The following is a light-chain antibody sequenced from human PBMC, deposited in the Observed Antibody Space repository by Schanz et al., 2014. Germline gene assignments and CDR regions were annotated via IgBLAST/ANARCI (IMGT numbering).Light chain of an antibody. J-gene: IGKJ2*01. Sequence: DIVMTQTPLSLSVIPGQPASMSCKSSQSLLHRDGKTYLYWYLQKPGQPPQPLISEVSNRFSGVPDRFSGSGSGTDFTLTISRVEAEDVGVYYCMQSLATPHTFGQGTKLEIK. CDR1: QSLLHRDGKTY. CDR2: EVS. CDR3: MQSLATPHT. V-gene: IGKV2D-29*01.